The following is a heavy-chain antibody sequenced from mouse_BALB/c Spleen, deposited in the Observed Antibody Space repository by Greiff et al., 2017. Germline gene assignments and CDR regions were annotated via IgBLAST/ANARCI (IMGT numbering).Heavy chain of an antibody. D-gene: IGHD2-2*01. V-gene: IGHV1S81*02. Sequence: QVQLQQPGAELVKPGASVKLSCKASGYTFTSYWMHWVKQRPGQGLEWIGEINPSNGRTNYNEKFKSKATLTVDKSSSTAYMQLSSLTSEDSAVYYCARRGLRLAMDYWGQGTSVTVSS. CDR3: ARRGLRLAMDY. CDR2: INPSNGRT. CDR1: GYTFTSYW. J-gene: IGHJ4*01.